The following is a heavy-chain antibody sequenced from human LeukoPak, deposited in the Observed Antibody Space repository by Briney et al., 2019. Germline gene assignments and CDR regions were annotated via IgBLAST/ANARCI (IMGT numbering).Heavy chain of an antibody. CDR1: GGSFSDYS. D-gene: IGHD3-22*01. Sequence: PSETLSLTCAVYGGSFSDYSWSWIRQPPGKGLEWIGEINHSGSTNYNPSLKSRVTISVDTSKHQFSLRLSSVTAADTAVYYCAKWIGLFRQDYWGQGTLVTVSS. J-gene: IGHJ4*02. CDR3: AKWIGLFRQDY. V-gene: IGHV4-34*01. CDR2: INHSGST.